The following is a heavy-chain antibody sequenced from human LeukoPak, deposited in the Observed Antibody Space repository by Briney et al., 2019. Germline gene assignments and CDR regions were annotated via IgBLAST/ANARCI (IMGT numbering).Heavy chain of an antibody. J-gene: IGHJ3*02. CDR3: ARGRAAAGTKWAFYI. CDR2: IYTSWST. CDR1: DGSISSYY. D-gene: IGHD6-13*01. Sequence: PSETLSLTCTVADGSISSYYWSWIRQPAGNRLELIGRIYTSWSTNYNPSLKSRVTMSVDTSNNQFSLKLSSVTAADTAVYYCARGRAAAGTKWAFYIWGQGTMVTVSS. V-gene: IGHV4-4*07.